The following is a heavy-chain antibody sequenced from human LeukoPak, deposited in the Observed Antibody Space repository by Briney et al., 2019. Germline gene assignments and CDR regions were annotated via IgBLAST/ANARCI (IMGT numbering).Heavy chain of an antibody. CDR2: FTSSSRSI. J-gene: IGHJ4*02. Sequence: GGSLRLSCAASGFTFSSYSMTWVRQAPGKGLEWVSSFTSSSRSIYYADSVKGRFTISRDNSKNTLYLQMNSLRAEDTAVYYCAKDQAIVGATSFDYWGQGTLVTVSS. CDR3: AKDQAIVGATSFDY. V-gene: IGHV3-21*04. CDR1: GFTFSSYS. D-gene: IGHD1-26*01.